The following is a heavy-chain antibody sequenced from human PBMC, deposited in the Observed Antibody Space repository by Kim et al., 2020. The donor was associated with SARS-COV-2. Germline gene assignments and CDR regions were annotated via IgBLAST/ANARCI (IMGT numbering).Heavy chain of an antibody. D-gene: IGHD3-10*01. CDR1: GGSISSSSYY. Sequence: SETLSLTCTVSGGSISSSSYYWGWIRQPPGKGLEWIGSIYYSGSTYYNPSLKSRVTISVDTSKNQISLKLSSVTAADTAVYYCARLIAPHYYYGSGSPTTHNDAFDIWGQGTMVTVSS. CDR2: IYYSGST. CDR3: ARLIAPHYYYGSGSPTTHNDAFDI. J-gene: IGHJ3*02. V-gene: IGHV4-39*01.